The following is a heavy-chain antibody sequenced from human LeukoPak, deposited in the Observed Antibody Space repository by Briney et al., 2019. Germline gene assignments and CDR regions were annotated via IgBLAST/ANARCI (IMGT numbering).Heavy chain of an antibody. CDR1: DFTFSAYN. J-gene: IGHJ4*02. V-gene: IGHV3-74*01. D-gene: IGHD3-22*01. Sequence: GGSLSLSCAASDFTFSAYNMNWVRQAPGKGPVWVSRINSDGSSTTYADSVKGRFTISRDNAKNTLYLQMNSLRAEDTAVYYCATIVVAPSWGQGTLVTVSS. CDR2: INSDGSST. CDR3: ATIVVAPS.